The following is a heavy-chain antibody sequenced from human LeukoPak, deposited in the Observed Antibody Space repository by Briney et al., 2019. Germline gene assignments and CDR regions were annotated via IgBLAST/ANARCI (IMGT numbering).Heavy chain of an antibody. V-gene: IGHV4-30-4*08. CDR1: GGSISSGDYY. Sequence: SQTLSLTCTVSGGSISSGDYYWSWIRQPPGKGLEWIGYIYYSGSTYYNPSLKSRVTISVDTSKNRFSLKLSSVTAADTAVYYCARTTHYDFWSGPNAEYFQHWGQGTLVTVSS. CDR3: ARTTHYDFWSGPNAEYFQH. J-gene: IGHJ1*01. D-gene: IGHD3-3*01. CDR2: IYYSGST.